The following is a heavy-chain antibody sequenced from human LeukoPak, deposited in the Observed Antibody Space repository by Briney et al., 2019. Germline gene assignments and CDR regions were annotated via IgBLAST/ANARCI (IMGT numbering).Heavy chain of an antibody. CDR1: GYTFTSYG. V-gene: IGHV1-18*01. Sequence: ASVKVSCKASGYTFTSYGISWVRQAPGQGLEWMGWISAYNGNTNYAQKLQGRVTMTTDTSTSTAYMELRRLRSDDTAVYYCARRVAASDYYYYYYMDVWGKGTTVTVSS. CDR3: ARRVAASDYYYYYYMDV. J-gene: IGHJ6*03. CDR2: ISAYNGNT. D-gene: IGHD2-15*01.